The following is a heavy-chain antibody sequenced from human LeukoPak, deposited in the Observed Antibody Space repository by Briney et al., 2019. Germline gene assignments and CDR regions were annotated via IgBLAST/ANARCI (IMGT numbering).Heavy chain of an antibody. CDR2: IYYSGST. V-gene: IGHV4-61*01. CDR1: GGSVSSGSYY. CDR3: ARDRDTDTAMHVGAFDI. D-gene: IGHD5-18*01. J-gene: IGHJ3*02. Sequence: SETLSLTCTVPGGSVSSGSYYWSWIRQPPGKGLEWIGYIYYSGSTNYNPSLKSRVTISVDTSKNQFSLKLSSVTAADTAVYYCARDRDTDTAMHVGAFDIWGQGTMVTVSS.